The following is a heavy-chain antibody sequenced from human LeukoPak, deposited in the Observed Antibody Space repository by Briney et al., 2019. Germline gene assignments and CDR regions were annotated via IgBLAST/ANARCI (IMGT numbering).Heavy chain of an antibody. V-gene: IGHV4-39*01. Sequence: SETLSLTCTVSGGSISRYYWGWIRQPPGKGLEWIGSIYYSGSTYYNPSLKSRVTISVDTSKNQFSLKLSSVTAADTAVYYCARHADWNYVFDYWGQGTLVTVSS. J-gene: IGHJ4*02. CDR2: IYYSGST. CDR1: GGSISRYY. CDR3: ARHADWNYVFDY. D-gene: IGHD1-7*01.